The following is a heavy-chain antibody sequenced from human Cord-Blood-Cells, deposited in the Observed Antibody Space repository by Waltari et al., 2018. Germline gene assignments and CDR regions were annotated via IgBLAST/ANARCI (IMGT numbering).Heavy chain of an antibody. Sequence: QVQLVESGGGVVQPGRSLRLSCAASGFTFSSYGMHWVRQAPGKGLEWVAVIWYDGSNKYYADSVKGRFTISRDNSKNTLYLQMNSLRAEDTAVYYCARARPVDDAFDIWGQGTMVTVSS. V-gene: IGHV3-33*01. J-gene: IGHJ3*02. CDR3: ARARPVDDAFDI. CDR1: GFTFSSYG. CDR2: IWYDGSNK. D-gene: IGHD6-6*01.